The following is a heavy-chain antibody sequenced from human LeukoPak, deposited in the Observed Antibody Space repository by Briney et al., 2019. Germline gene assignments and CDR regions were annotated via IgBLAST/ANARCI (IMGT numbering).Heavy chain of an antibody. Sequence: GGSLRLSCAVSGFTFNSYWMHWVRQTPGKGLVWVSRLNSDGSSTSYADSVRGRFTISRDNAKNTLYLQMNSLRDEDMAVYYCGRAPSAAGTIDSWGQGTLVTVSS. CDR3: GRAPSAAGTIDS. J-gene: IGHJ5*01. V-gene: IGHV3-74*01. CDR1: GFTFNSYW. D-gene: IGHD6-13*01. CDR2: LNSDGSST.